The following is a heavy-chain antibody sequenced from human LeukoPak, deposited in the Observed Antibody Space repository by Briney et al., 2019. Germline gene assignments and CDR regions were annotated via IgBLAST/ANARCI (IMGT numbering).Heavy chain of an antibody. V-gene: IGHV4-59*01. CDR3: ARGMYDLQLGAWFDP. J-gene: IGHJ5*02. CDR2: MYSSGTS. CDR1: GDSISGDY. Sequence: SETLSLTCTASGDSISGDYWSWIRKPPGKGLEYIGFMYSSGTSNYNPSLKSRVTMLVDTSKFQFSLKLRSVTAADTAVYYCARGMYDLQLGAWFDPWGQGTLVSVFS. D-gene: IGHD3-3*01.